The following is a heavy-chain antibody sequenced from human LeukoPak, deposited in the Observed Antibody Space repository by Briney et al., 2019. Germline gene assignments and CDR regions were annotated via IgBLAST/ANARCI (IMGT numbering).Heavy chain of an antibody. J-gene: IGHJ4*02. Sequence: ASVKVSCKASGYTFTNYYMHWVRQAPGQGLEWMGMISPSGGSTTYAQKFQGRVTMTRDTSISTAYMELSRLRSDDTAVYYCARYYDSSGYGFDYWGQGTLVTVSS. CDR1: GYTFTNYY. D-gene: IGHD3-22*01. CDR2: ISPSGGST. V-gene: IGHV1-2*02. CDR3: ARYYDSSGYGFDY.